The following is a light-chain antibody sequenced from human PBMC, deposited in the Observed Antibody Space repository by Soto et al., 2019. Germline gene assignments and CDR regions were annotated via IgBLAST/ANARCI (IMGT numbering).Light chain of an antibody. CDR3: QQSYSTPWT. CDR2: ASS. V-gene: IGKV1-39*01. Sequence: DIPMTQSPSSLSASVGDRVTITCRASQSISSYLNWYRQKPGKAPKLLIYASSSLQSGVPSRFSGSGSGTDFTLTISSLQPEDFATYYCQQSYSTPWTFCQGTNVEIK. J-gene: IGKJ1*01. CDR1: QSISSY.